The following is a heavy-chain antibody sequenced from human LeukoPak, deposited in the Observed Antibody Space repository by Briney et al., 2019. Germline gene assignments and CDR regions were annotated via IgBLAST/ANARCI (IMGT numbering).Heavy chain of an antibody. V-gene: IGHV3-74*01. D-gene: IGHD2-2*01. Sequence: GGSLTLSCAASGFTFSSYWMHWVRQAPGKGLVLVSRINSDGSSTSYADSVKGRFTISRDNATNTLYLQMNSLRAEDTAVYYCARVGPAATNWFDPWGQGTLVTVSS. J-gene: IGHJ5*02. CDR2: INSDGSST. CDR1: GFTFSSYW. CDR3: ARVGPAATNWFDP.